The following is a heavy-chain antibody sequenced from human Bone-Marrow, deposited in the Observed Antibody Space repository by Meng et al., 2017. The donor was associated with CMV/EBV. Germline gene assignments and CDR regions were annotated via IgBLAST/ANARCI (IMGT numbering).Heavy chain of an antibody. V-gene: IGHV4-34*01. Sequence: SETLSLPCPVHGGSSSGYYWSWIRQPPGKGLEWIGENNHSGSTNYNPTPKSRVTISVDTSKNQFSLKLSSVTAADTAVYYCARGLGFWSGSCMDVWGQGTTVTVSS. J-gene: IGHJ6*02. D-gene: IGHD3-3*01. CDR3: ARGLGFWSGSCMDV. CDR1: GGSSSGYY. CDR2: NNHSGST.